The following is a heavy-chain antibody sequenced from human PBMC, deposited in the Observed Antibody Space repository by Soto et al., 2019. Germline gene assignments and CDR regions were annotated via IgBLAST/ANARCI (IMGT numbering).Heavy chain of an antibody. V-gene: IGHV1-2*02. D-gene: IGHD2-21*02. CDR3: ARDSPSLAYCGGDCYSIDY. CDR2: INPNSGGT. J-gene: IGHJ4*02. CDR1: GYSFTDYY. Sequence: QVQLMQSGTEVKKPGASVKVSCNTSGYSFTDYYMHWVRQAPGQGLEWMGWINPNSGGTNYPRKFQGRVTMTRDTSLNLVYMDVTRLRSDATAVYYCARDSPSLAYCGGDCYSIDYWCPGTLVTVSS.